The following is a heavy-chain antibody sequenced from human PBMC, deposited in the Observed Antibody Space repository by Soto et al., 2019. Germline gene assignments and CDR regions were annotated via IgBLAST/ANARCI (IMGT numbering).Heavy chain of an antibody. CDR2: ISACNGNT. V-gene: IGHV1-18*04. CDR3: ARRVEYFDY. D-gene: IGHD2-15*01. J-gene: IGHJ4*02. Sequence: ASVKVSSKASGYTFTRYGISWVRQAPGQGLEWMGWISACNGNTNYAQKLQGRVTMTTDTSTSTAYMELRSLRSDDTAVYYRARRVEYFDYWGRGTRVTVST. CDR1: GYTFTRYG.